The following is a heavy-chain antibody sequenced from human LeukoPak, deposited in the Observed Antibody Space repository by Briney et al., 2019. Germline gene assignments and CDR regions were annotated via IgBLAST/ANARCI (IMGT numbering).Heavy chain of an antibody. V-gene: IGHV3-66*01. CDR2: IYSGGST. D-gene: IGHD6-19*01. CDR3: AHARSYSSGWYIGYYFDY. J-gene: IGHJ4*02. Sequence: GGSLRLSCAASGFTVSSNYMSWVRQAPGKGLEWVSVIYSGGSTYYADSVKGRFTISRDNSKNTLYLQMNSLRAEDTAVYYCAHARSYSSGWYIGYYFDYWGQGTLVTVSS. CDR1: GFTVSSNY.